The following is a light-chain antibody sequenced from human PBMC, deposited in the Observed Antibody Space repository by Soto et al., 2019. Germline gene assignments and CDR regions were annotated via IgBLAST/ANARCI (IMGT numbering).Light chain of an antibody. CDR1: SSNIGSNY. V-gene: IGLV1-47*01. Sequence: QSVLTQPPSASGTPGQRVTISCSGSSSNIGSNYVYWYQQLRGTAPKLLIYRNNQRPSGVPDRFSGSKSGTSASLAISGLRCEDEADYYCAAWDDSLSGPVFGGGTKLTVL. CDR3: AAWDDSLSGPV. CDR2: RNN. J-gene: IGLJ2*01.